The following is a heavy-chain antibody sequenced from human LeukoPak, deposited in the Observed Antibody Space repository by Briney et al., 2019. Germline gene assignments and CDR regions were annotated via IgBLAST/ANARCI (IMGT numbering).Heavy chain of an antibody. CDR1: GYSFTTYW. CDR2: FYPGDSDT. CDR3: ASPPTRECSSISCPLSY. Sequence: GESLKISCKGSGYSFTTYWIAWVGQMPGKGLEWMGIFYPGDSDTRYSPSFQGQVTISVDKSVSAAYLQWSSLKASDTAMYYCASPPTRECSSISCPLSYWGQGTLVTVSS. J-gene: IGHJ4*02. D-gene: IGHD2-2*01. V-gene: IGHV5-51*01.